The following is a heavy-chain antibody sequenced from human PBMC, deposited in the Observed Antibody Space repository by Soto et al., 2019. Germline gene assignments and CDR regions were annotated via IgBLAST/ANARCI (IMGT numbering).Heavy chain of an antibody. V-gene: IGHV4-59*08. D-gene: IGHD3-9*01. CDR3: ARHPGDYDVLTGYSTYYFDS. CDR2: IYYRGNT. J-gene: IGHJ4*02. Sequence: SETLSLTCTVSGGSISPYYWSWIRQPPGKGLEWIGSIYYRGNTNYNPSFKSRVTISVDTSKNQFSLRLSSVTAADTAVYYCARHPGDYDVLTGYSTYYFDSWGQGTLVTVS. CDR1: GGSISPYY.